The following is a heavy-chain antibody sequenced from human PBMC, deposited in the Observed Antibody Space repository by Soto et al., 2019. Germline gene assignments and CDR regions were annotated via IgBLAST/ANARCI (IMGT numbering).Heavy chain of an antibody. V-gene: IGHV4-39*01. Sequence: QLQLQESGPGLVKPSETLSLTCSVSGDSINSDKYYWGWIRQPPGKGLEWIGSIYYRGNTYYNPSLQPRVTISLDKSKSQFSVKLTSVPAADSAVYFCARLEGLATISYYFDFWGQGALVTVSS. CDR3: ARLEGLATISYYFDF. CDR1: GDSINSDKYY. CDR2: IYYRGNT. D-gene: IGHD3-9*01. J-gene: IGHJ4*02.